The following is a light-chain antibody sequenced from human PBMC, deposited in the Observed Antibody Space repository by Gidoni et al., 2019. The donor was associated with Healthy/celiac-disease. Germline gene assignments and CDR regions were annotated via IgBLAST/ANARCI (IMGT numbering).Light chain of an antibody. CDR1: QSISSY. J-gene: IGKJ4*01. Sequence: DIQMTQSPSSLSASVGDRVTITCRASQSISSYLIWYQQKPGKAPKLLIYAASSLQSGVTSRFSGSGSGPDFNITISSLQPEDFATYYCQQRYSTPLTVGGGTKVEIK. CDR3: QQRYSTPLT. V-gene: IGKV1-39*01. CDR2: AAS.